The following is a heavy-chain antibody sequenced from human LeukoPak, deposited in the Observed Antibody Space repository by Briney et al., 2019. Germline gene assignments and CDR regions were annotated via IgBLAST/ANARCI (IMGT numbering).Heavy chain of an antibody. D-gene: IGHD2-21*02. Sequence: GGSLRLSCAASGFTFSSRAMNWVRQAPGKGLEWVSIISPSGETTYYADSVKGRFTISRDNSKGTLFLQMNSLRAEDTAVYYCAKEIGYCGGDCFSAIDSWGQGTLVTVSS. CDR3: AKEIGYCGGDCFSAIDS. CDR1: GFTFSSRA. J-gene: IGHJ4*02. CDR2: ISPSGETT. V-gene: IGHV3-23*01.